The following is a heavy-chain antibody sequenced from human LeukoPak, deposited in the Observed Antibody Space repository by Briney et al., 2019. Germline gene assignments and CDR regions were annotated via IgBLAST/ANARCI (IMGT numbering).Heavy chain of an antibody. Sequence: SETLSLTCAVYGGSFSGYYWSWIRQPPGKGLEWIGEINHSGSTIYNPSLKSRVTRSVDTSKNQFSLKLSSVTAADTAVYYCARVGMDVWGQGTTVTVSS. CDR2: INHSGST. V-gene: IGHV4-34*01. CDR1: GGSFSGYY. CDR3: ARVGMDV. J-gene: IGHJ6*02.